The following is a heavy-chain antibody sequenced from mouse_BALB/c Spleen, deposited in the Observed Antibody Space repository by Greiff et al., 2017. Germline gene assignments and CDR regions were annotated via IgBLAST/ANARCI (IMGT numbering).Heavy chain of an antibody. V-gene: IGHV14-3*02. CDR2: IDPANGNT. Sequence: VQLQQSGAELVKPGASVKLSCTASGFNFKDTYMHWVKQRPEQGLEWIGRIDPANGNTKYDPKFQGKATITADTSSNTAYLQLSSLTSEDTAVYYCHYGPDEAYWGQGTLVTVSA. CDR1: GFNFKDTY. CDR3: HYGPDEAY. D-gene: IGHD1-1*02. J-gene: IGHJ3*01.